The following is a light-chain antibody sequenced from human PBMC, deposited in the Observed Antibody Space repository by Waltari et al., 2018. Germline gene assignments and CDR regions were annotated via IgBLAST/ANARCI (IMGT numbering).Light chain of an antibody. V-gene: IGKV1-39*01. CDR3: QQGYTTPYT. CDR1: QSISSY. CDR2: GAT. Sequence: DIQMTQSPSSLSASVGDRATITCRASQSISSYLNWYQQKPGKAPKVLIYGATSLQSGVPSRLSGSGSGTDFTLTISSLQPEDFATYYCQQGYTTPYTFGQGTKLEIK. J-gene: IGKJ2*01.